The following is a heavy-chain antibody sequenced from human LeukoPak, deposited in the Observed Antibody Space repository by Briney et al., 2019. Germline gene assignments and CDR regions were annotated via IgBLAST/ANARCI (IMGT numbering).Heavy chain of an antibody. Sequence: GGSLRLSCAASGFTFSSYAMHWVRQAPGKGLEWVAVISYDGSNKYYADSVKGRFTISRDNSKNTLYLQMNSLRAEDTAVYYCARDPGTLYCTNGVCYPTRYYYGMDVWGQGTTVTVSS. V-gene: IGHV3-30*04. CDR3: ARDPGTLYCTNGVCYPTRYYYGMDV. D-gene: IGHD2-8*01. CDR2: ISYDGSNK. J-gene: IGHJ6*02. CDR1: GFTFSSYA.